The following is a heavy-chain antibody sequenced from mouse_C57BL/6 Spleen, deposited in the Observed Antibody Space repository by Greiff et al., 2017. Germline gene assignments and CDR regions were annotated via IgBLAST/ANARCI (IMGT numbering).Heavy chain of an antibody. Sequence: QVQLQQPGAELVKPGASVKMSCKASGYTFTSYWITWVKQRPGQGLEWIGDIYPGSGSTNYNEKFKSKATLTVDTSSSTAYMQLSSLTSEDSAVSYCERRGLYYDYGYAMDYWGQGTSVTVSS. CDR1: GYTFTSYW. V-gene: IGHV1-55*01. D-gene: IGHD2-4*01. CDR2: IYPGSGST. CDR3: ERRGLYYDYGYAMDY. J-gene: IGHJ4*01.